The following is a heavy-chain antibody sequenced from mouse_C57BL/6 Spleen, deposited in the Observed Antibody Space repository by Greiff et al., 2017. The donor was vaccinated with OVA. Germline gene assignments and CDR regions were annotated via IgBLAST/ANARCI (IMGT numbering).Heavy chain of an antibody. CDR2: IDPENGDT. V-gene: IGHV14-4*01. CDR3: TKLQGFAY. CDR1: GFNIKDDY. J-gene: IGHJ3*01. Sequence: VQLQQSGAELVRPGASVKLSCTASGFNIKDDYMHWVKQRPEQGLEWIGWIDPENGDTEYASKFQGKATITADTSSNTAYLQLSSLTSEDTAVYNGTKLQGFAYWGQGTLVTVSA. D-gene: IGHD2-1*01.